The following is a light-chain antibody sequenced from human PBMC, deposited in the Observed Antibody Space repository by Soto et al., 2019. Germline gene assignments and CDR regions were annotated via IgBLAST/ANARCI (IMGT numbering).Light chain of an antibody. J-gene: IGKJ5*01. CDR2: XAX. V-gene: IGKV3-11*01. Sequence: EIVLTQSPGTLSLSPGERATLSCRASQSVSSYLAWYQKKPGXAPRLXXXXAXNRATGIPARFSGSGSGKDFTLTISSLEPEDFAVYYCQQRSNWPPITFGQGTRLE. CDR1: QSVSSY. CDR3: QQRSNWPPIT.